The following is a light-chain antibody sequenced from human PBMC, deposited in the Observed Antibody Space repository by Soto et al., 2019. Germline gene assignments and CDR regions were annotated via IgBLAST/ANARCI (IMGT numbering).Light chain of an antibody. CDR3: QQYYDTPTT. CDR2: WAS. J-gene: IGKJ1*01. V-gene: IGKV4-1*01. Sequence: DIVMTQSPDSLTVSLGERATITCKSSQSLLYFFNRMNYLAWYQQRPGQPPKLIINWASAREFGVPDRFSGSGSGPDFVLSISSLQAEDVAVYYCQQYYDTPTTFGQGTKVAIK. CDR1: QSLLYFFNRMNY.